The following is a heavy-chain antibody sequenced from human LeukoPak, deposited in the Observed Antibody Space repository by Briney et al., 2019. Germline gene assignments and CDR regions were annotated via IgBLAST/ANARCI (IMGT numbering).Heavy chain of an antibody. CDR1: GYSFTSYW. CDR3: ARLPGIVATIERYFDY. D-gene: IGHD5-12*01. V-gene: IGHV5-51*01. J-gene: IGHJ4*02. Sequence: RGESLKISCKGSGYSFTSYWIGWVRQMPGKGLEWMGIIYPGDSDTRYSPSFQGQVTISADKSISTAYLQWSSLKASDTAMYYCARLPGIVATIERYFDYWGQGTLVTVSS. CDR2: IYPGDSDT.